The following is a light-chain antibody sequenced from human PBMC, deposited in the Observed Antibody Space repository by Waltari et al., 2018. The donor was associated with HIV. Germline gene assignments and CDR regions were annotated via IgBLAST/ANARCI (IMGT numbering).Light chain of an antibody. V-gene: IGKV1-39*01. CDR3: QQSYSSPLT. CDR2: DAS. Sequence: DIQMTQSPSSLSALVGDSVAITCRASQSVTNKVNWYRQRPGQAPKLLIYDASTLHSGVPFRFGGGGSETAFTLTIAGLQADDFATYCCQQSYSSPLTFGPGTTV. CDR1: QSVTNK. J-gene: IGKJ3*01.